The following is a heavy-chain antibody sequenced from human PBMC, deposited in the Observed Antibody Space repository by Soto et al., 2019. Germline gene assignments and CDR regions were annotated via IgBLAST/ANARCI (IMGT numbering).Heavy chain of an antibody. CDR3: AKAGDRITMVRGVSDY. D-gene: IGHD3-10*01. CDR1: GFTFSSYA. CDR2: ISGSGGST. Sequence: PGGSLRLSCAASGFTFSSYAMSWVRQAPGKGLEWVSAISGSGGSTYYADSVKGRFTISRDNSKNTLYLQMNSLRAEDTAVYYCAKAGDRITMVRGVSDYWGQGTLVTVSS. V-gene: IGHV3-23*01. J-gene: IGHJ4*02.